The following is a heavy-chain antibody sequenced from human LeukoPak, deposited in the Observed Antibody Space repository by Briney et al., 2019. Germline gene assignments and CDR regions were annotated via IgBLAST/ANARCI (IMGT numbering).Heavy chain of an antibody. CDR1: GGSINSSGYY. Sequence: SETLSLTCTVSGGSINSSGYYWGWIRQPPGKGLEWIGSHYYSGSTYYNPSLKSRVTISVDTSKNQFSLKLRSLTAADTAVYYCARHRAGYHIDSWGQGTLVTVSS. CDR3: ARHRAGYHIDS. J-gene: IGHJ4*02. CDR2: HYYSGST. D-gene: IGHD3-9*01. V-gene: IGHV4-39*01.